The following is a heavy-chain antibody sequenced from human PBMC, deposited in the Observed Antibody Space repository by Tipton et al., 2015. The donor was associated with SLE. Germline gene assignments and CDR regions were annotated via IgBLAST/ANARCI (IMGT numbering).Heavy chain of an antibody. D-gene: IGHD4-17*01. CDR3: AKDYNHDNADYN. CDR2: IYHSGSTTYT. J-gene: IGHJ4*02. CDR1: GASISGSSW. V-gene: IGHV4-4*02. Sequence: TLSLTCAVSGASISGSSWWSWVRQPPGKGLEWIGEIYHSGSTTYTNYNPSLKRRVTISVDNSKNQFSLNLNSVTAADTAVYYCAKDYNHDNADYNWGQGTLVIVSS.